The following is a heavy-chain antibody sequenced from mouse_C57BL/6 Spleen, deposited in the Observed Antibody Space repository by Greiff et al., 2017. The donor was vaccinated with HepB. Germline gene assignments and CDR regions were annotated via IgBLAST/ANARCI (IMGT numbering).Heavy chain of an antibody. V-gene: IGHV1-82*01. J-gene: IGHJ4*01. CDR3: ARSYDGYPHYYAMDY. CDR2: IYPGDGDT. CDR1: GYAFSSSW. Sequence: QVQLQQSGPELVKPGASVKISCKASGYAFSSSWMNWVKQRPGKGLEWIGRIYPGDGDTNYNGKFKGKATLTADKSSSTAYMQLSSLTSEDSAVYFCARSYDGYPHYYAMDYWGQGTSVTVSS. D-gene: IGHD2-3*01.